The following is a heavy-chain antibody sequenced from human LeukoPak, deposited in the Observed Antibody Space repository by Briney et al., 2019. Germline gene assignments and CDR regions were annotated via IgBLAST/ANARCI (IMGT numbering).Heavy chain of an antibody. CDR2: MNPNSGNT. V-gene: IGHV1-8*01. J-gene: IGHJ4*02. D-gene: IGHD1-26*01. CDR1: GYTFTSYD. CDR3: ARSRRGIRTLGY. Sequence: GASVKVSCKASGYTFTSYDINWVRQATGQGLEWMGWMNPNSGNTGYAQKFQGRVTMTRNTSISTAYMELSSLRSEDTAVYYCARSRRGIRTLGYWGQGTLVTVSS.